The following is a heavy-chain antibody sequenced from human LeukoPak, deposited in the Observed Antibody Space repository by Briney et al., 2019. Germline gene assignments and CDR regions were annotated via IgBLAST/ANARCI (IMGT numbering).Heavy chain of an antibody. J-gene: IGHJ4*02. CDR1: GDSVSSNSVA. Sequence: SQTLSLACAISGDSVSSNSVAWNWIRQSPSRGLEWLGMTYYRSKWYNDYAVSVKSRITINPDTSGNQFSLQLNSVTPEDTAVYYCAKGVYYFDCWGQGTLVTVSS. V-gene: IGHV6-1*01. CDR3: AKGVYYFDC. CDR2: TYYRSKWYN.